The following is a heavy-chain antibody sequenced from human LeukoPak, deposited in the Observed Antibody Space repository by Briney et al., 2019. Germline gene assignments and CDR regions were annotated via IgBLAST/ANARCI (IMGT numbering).Heavy chain of an antibody. V-gene: IGHV1-8*01. Sequence: GASVKVSCKASGYTFTSYDINWARQATGQGLEWMGWMNPNSGNTGYAQKFQGRVTMTRNTSISTAYMELSSLRSEDTAVYYCARGMEVVTAIRYYYYYMDVWGKGTTVTVSS. J-gene: IGHJ6*03. CDR3: ARGMEVVTAIRYYYYYMDV. CDR2: MNPNSGNT. D-gene: IGHD2-21*02. CDR1: GYTFTSYD.